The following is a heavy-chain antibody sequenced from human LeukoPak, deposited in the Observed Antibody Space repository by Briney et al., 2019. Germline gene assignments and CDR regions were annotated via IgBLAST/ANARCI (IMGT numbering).Heavy chain of an antibody. J-gene: IGHJ4*02. CDR1: GFTVSSNY. D-gene: IGHD2-2*01. Sequence: TGGSLRLSCAASGFTVSSNYMSWVRQAPVKGLEWVARHRPKARSYTTEYAASVRGRFTISRDDSKNSLFLQMNSLRAEDTAVYYCVRGYHGFDSWGQGILVTVSS. V-gene: IGHV3-72*01. CDR3: VRGYHGFDS. CDR2: HRPKARSYTT.